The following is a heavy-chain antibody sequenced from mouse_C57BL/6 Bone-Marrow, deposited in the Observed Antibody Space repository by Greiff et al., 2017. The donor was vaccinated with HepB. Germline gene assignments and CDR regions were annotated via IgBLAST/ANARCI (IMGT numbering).Heavy chain of an antibody. CDR1: GYTFTSYW. V-gene: IGHV1-52*01. D-gene: IGHD3-2*02. CDR3: ARGELRLQYAY. Sequence: QVQLQQPGAELVRPGSSVKLSCTASGYTFTSYWMHWVKQRPIQGLEWIGNIDPSDSETHYNQKFKDKATLTVDKSSSTAYMQLSSLTSEDSAVYYYARGELRLQYAYWCQGTRVTVSA. CDR2: IDPSDSET. J-gene: IGHJ3*01.